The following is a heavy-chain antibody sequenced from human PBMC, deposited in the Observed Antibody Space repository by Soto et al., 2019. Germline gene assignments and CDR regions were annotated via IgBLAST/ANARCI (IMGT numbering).Heavy chain of an antibody. Sequence: PGGSLRLSCAASGFTFSSYAMSWVRQAPGTGLEWVSAISGSGGSTYYADSVKGRFTISRDNSKNTLYLHMNSLRAEDTAVYYFANPCEYYGSGSFHPFDPWGEGTQVTVTS. D-gene: IGHD3-10*01. J-gene: IGHJ5*02. CDR2: ISGSGGST. CDR3: ANPCEYYGSGSFHPFDP. V-gene: IGHV3-23*01. CDR1: GFTFSSYA.